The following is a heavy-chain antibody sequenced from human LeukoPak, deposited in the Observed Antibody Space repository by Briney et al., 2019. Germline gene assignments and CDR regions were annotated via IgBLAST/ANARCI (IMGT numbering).Heavy chain of an antibody. V-gene: IGHV1-24*01. J-gene: IGHJ4*02. CDR2: FDPEDGET. D-gene: IGHD5-18*01. CDR1: GYTLTELS. Sequence: ASVKVSCKVSGYTLTELSMHWVRQAPGKGLEWMGGFDPEDGETIYAQKFQGRVTMTEDTSTDTAYMELSSLRSEDTAVYYCATDLPGYSYGDGYFDYWGQGTLVTVSS. CDR3: ATDLPGYSYGDGYFDY.